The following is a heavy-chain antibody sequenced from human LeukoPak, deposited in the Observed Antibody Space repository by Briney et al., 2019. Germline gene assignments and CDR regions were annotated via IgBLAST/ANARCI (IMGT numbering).Heavy chain of an antibody. CDR1: GFTFSSYN. Sequence: GGSLKPSCAASGFTFSSYNMNWVRQAPGKGLEWVSSISGSSSYIYYADSVKGRFTISRHNAKNSLYLQMNSPRAEDTAVYYCARVPAGVIGMKDAFDIWGQGTMVTVSS. D-gene: IGHD3-16*02. J-gene: IGHJ3*02. CDR3: ARVPAGVIGMKDAFDI. V-gene: IGHV3-21*01. CDR2: ISGSSSYI.